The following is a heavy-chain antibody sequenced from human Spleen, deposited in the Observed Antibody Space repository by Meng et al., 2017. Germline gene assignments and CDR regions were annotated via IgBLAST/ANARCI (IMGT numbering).Heavy chain of an antibody. CDR2: IGHSGFT. CDR1: GGSISTSGYY. Sequence: QLQLQESDSGLVRPSEALSLTCSVSGGSISTSGYYWGWIRQPPGKGLEWIGSIGHSGFTYYTPSLKSRVTVSIDTSRNQFSLWLTSVTAADTAVYYCVRSSAWVRTGFDPWGQGTLVTVSS. CDR3: VRSSAWVRTGFDP. D-gene: IGHD6-19*01. V-gene: IGHV4-39*01. J-gene: IGHJ5*02.